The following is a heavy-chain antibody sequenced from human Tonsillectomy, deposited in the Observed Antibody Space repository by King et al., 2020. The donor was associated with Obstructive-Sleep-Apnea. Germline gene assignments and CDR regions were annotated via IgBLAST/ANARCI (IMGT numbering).Heavy chain of an antibody. V-gene: IGHV3-30*18. CDR2: ISHDGNSK. Sequence: VQLVESGGGVVQPGGSLRLSCAASGFTFSNFAMHWVRQAPGKGLEWVAVISHDGNSKYYADSVRGRFTISRDRSKNTLFLQMNSLRAEDTAVYYCAKDYGYSGAQYYFDYWGQGTLVTVSS. D-gene: IGHD6-25*01. CDR3: AKDYGYSGAQYYFDY. J-gene: IGHJ4*02. CDR1: GFTFSNFA.